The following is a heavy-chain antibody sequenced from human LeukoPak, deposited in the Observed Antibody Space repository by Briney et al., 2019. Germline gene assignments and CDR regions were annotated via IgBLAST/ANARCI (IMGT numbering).Heavy chain of an antibody. J-gene: IGHJ4*02. CDR2: IRGSSGII. CDR3: ARETDFVWNY. Sequence: GGCLRLSCAASGFSLSIYGMNWVRKAPGKGLEWVSYIRGSSGIIYYADSVKGRFTISRDNAMNSLYLQMNNLRDEDTAVYYCARETDFVWNYWGQGTLVSVSA. D-gene: IGHD3-16*01. V-gene: IGHV3-48*02. CDR1: GFSLSIYG.